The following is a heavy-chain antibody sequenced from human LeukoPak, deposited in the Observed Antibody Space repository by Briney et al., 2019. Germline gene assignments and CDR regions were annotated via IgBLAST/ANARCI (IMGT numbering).Heavy chain of an antibody. J-gene: IGHJ4*02. CDR1: GFTFSSYA. Sequence: GGSLRLSCAASGFTFSSYAMSWVRQAPGKGLEWVSTISDTGGSTYYADSVKGRFTISRDNSNNTLYLQMNTLRAEDTAVYYCAKRDNNYWGQGTLVTVSA. CDR2: ISDTGGST. D-gene: IGHD1-1*01. CDR3: AKRDNNY. V-gene: IGHV3-23*01.